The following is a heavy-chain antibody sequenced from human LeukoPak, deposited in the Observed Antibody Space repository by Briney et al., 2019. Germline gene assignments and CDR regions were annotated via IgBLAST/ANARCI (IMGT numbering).Heavy chain of an antibody. Sequence: GGSLILSCEASGFSFSDYYMSWIRQPPGKGLEWIAYIRSGATTIYYADSVKGRFTISRDDAKNSLFLQMNSLRAEDTAIYYCATINFRPYWGQGTLVTVSS. CDR3: ATINFRPY. V-gene: IGHV3-11*01. CDR1: GFSFSDYY. D-gene: IGHD1-1*01. J-gene: IGHJ4*02. CDR2: IRSGATTI.